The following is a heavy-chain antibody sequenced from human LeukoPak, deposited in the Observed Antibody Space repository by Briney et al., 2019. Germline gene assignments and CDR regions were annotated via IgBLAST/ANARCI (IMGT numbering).Heavy chain of an antibody. Sequence: GGSLRPSCAASGFTFSSYAMHWVRQAPGKGLEWVAVISYDGSNKYYADSVKGRFTISRDSSKNTLFLQMNSLRAEDTAVYYCATDLGYFDWLLTDSWGQGTLVTVSS. D-gene: IGHD3-9*01. J-gene: IGHJ4*02. CDR3: ATDLGYFDWLLTDS. V-gene: IGHV3-30-3*01. CDR2: ISYDGSNK. CDR1: GFTFSSYA.